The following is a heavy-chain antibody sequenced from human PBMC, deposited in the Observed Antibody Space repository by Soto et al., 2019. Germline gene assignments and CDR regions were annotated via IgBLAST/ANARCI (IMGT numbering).Heavy chain of an antibody. V-gene: IGHV3-23*01. D-gene: IGHD2-2*01. CDR1: GFTFSHYT. Sequence: PGGSLRLSCGASGFTFSHYTLNWVRQAPGKGPEWVSTISDRPTGHSHYAESVRGRFVISRDDSRNTVYLQMDSLRADDTALYYCTTRLNAHFDYWGQGVPVTFSS. CDR3: TTRLNAHFDY. J-gene: IGHJ4*02. CDR2: ISDRPTGHS.